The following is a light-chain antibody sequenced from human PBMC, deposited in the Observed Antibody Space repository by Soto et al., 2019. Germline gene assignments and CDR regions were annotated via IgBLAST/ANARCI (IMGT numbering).Light chain of an antibody. V-gene: IGKV1-5*01. J-gene: IGKJ1*01. CDR2: DAS. Sequence: GDRLTMTSRASQTITTWMAWYQQKPGKAPKLLVYDASALPRGVPSRFSGSGSGTKFTLTIASLQPDDFATYYCQQHDNLRTFGQGTKVDIK. CDR1: QTITTW. CDR3: QQHDNLRT.